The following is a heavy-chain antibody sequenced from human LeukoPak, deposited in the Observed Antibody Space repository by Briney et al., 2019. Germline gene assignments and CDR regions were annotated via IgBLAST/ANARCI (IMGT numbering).Heavy chain of an antibody. J-gene: IGHJ4*02. CDR2: IYYSGST. CDR3: ASPRGYSYGVDY. V-gene: IGHV4-39*01. Sequence: PSETLSLTCTVSGGSISSSSYYWGWIRQPPGKGLEWIGSIYYSGSTYYNPSLKSRVTISVDTSKNQFSLKLRSVTAADTAVYYCASPRGYSYGVDYWGQGTLVTVSS. D-gene: IGHD5-18*01. CDR1: GGSISSSSYY.